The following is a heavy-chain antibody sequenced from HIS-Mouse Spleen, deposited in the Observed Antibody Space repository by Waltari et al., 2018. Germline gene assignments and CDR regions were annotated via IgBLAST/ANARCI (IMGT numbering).Heavy chain of an antibody. V-gene: IGHV1-2*02. CDR2: NNPYSGGT. D-gene: IGHD6-19*01. CDR1: GYTFTGYY. Sequence: QVQLVQSGAEVKKPGASVKVSCKASGYTFTGYYMHWVRQAPGQGLEWMGWNNPYSGGTNYAQKLQGRVTMTRDTSISTAYMELSRLRSDDTAVYYCGVAVAERGAFDIWGQGTMVTVSS. CDR3: GVAVAERGAFDI. J-gene: IGHJ3*02.